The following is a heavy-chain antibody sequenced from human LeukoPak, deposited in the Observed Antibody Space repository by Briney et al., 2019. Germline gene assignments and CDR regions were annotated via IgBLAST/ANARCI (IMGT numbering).Heavy chain of an antibody. J-gene: IGHJ4*02. Sequence: GGSLRLSCAASGFTVSSNYMSWVRQAPGKGLEWVSVIYSGGSTYYADSVKGRFTISRDNSENTLYLQMNSLRAEDTAVYYCLIDYGDYGLDFDYWGQGTPVTVSS. CDR3: LIDYGDYGLDFDY. CDR1: GFTVSSNY. D-gene: IGHD4-17*01. V-gene: IGHV3-53*01. CDR2: IYSGGST.